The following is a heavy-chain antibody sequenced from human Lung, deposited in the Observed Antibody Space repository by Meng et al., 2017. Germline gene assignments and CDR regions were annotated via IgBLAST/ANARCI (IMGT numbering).Heavy chain of an antibody. CDR1: GVTVSRYS. D-gene: IGHD3-16*01. CDR2: IIPILERA. CDR3: ASAMGNYVPATNEWTPSYFDY. Sequence: QVQLVQSGAEVKKPGSSVKVACKASGVTVSRYSFSWVRQAPVQGLEWMGRIIPILERANYAQKFQGRVTITADISTTTAYMEMRSLRSEDTAVYYCASAMGNYVPATNEWTPSYFDYWGRGTLVTVSS. J-gene: IGHJ4*02. V-gene: IGHV1-69*02.